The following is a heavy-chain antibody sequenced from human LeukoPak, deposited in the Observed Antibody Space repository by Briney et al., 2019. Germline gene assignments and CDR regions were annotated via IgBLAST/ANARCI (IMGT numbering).Heavy chain of an antibody. D-gene: IGHD3-3*01. CDR3: ARSSTYYDFWSGYYPMNYYYYGMDV. Sequence: ASVKVSCKASGYTFTSYYMHWVRQAPGQGLEWMGIINPSGGSTSYAQKFQGRVTMTRDTSTSTVYMELSSLRSEDAAVYYCARSSTYYDFWSGYYPMNYYYYGMDVWGQGTTVTVSS. V-gene: IGHV1-46*01. CDR1: GYTFTSYY. CDR2: INPSGGST. J-gene: IGHJ6*02.